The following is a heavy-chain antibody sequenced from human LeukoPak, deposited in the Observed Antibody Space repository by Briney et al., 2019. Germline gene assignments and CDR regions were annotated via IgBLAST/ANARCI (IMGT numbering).Heavy chain of an antibody. V-gene: IGHV4-59*01. Sequence: PSETLSLTCTVSGGSISGYYWSWIRQPPWKGLEWLGYIYYTGTTNYNPSLTSRVTMSVDTSNNQISLKLSSVTAADTAVYFCAKLGGDYVQRWYFDLWGRGTLVTVSS. CDR1: GGSISGYY. CDR3: AKLGGDYVQRWYFDL. D-gene: IGHD4-17*01. CDR2: IYYTGTT. J-gene: IGHJ2*01.